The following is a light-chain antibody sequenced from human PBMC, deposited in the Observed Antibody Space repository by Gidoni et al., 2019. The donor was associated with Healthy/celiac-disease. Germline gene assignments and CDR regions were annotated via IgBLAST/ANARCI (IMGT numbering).Light chain of an antibody. CDR2: AAS. J-gene: IGKJ1*01. CDR1: QSISSY. CDR3: QQSYSTPPT. Sequence: DIQMTQSPSSLSASGGDRVTITCRASQSISSYVNWYQQKTGKAPKLLIYAASSLQSGVPSRFSGSGSGTDFTLTISSLQPEDFATYYCQQSYSTPPTFGQGTKVEIK. V-gene: IGKV1-39*01.